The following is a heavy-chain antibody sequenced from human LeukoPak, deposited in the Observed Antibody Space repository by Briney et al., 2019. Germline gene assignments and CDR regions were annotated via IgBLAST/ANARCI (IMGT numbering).Heavy chain of an antibody. V-gene: IGHV3-53*01. CDR1: GFTVSSNY. CDR2: IYSGGST. Sequence: GGSLRLSCAASGFTVSSNYMSWVRQAPGKGLEWVSVIYSGGSTYYADSVKGRFTISRDNSKNTLYLQMNSLRAEDTAVYYCARDLRGYSYYYGMDVWGQGTTVTVSS. CDR3: ARDLRGYSYYYGMDV. D-gene: IGHD5-12*01. J-gene: IGHJ6*02.